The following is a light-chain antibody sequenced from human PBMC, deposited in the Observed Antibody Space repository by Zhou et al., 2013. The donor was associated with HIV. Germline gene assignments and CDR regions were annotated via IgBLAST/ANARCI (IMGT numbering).Light chain of an antibody. CDR1: SSDVGGYNY. CDR2: DVS. CDR3: SSYTSSSTLA. Sequence: QSALTQPASVSGSPGQSITISCTGTSSDVGGYNYVSWYQQHPGKAPKFMIYDVSNRPSGVSNRFSGSKSGNTASLTISGLQAEDEADYYCSSYTSSSTLAFGTGTKVTVL. J-gene: IGLJ1*01. V-gene: IGLV2-14*03.